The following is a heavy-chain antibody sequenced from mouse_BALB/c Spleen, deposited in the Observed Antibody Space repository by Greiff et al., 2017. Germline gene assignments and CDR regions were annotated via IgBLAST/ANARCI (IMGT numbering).Heavy chain of an antibody. CDR1: GFTFSSYT. D-gene: IGHD1-1*01. J-gene: IGHJ4*01. CDR2: ISNGGGST. Sequence: DVHLVESGGGLVQPGGSLKLSCAASGFTFSSYTMSWVRQTPEKRLEWVAYISNGGGSTYYPDTVKGRFTISRDNAKNTLYLQMSSLKSEDTAMYYCARHSSYAMDYWGQGTSVTVAS. CDR3: ARHSSYAMDY. V-gene: IGHV5-12-2*01.